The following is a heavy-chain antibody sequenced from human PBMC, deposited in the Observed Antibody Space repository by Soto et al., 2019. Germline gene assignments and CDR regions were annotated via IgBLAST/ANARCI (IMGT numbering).Heavy chain of an antibody. V-gene: IGHV1-69*13. CDR3: ASPLPQDYYYGMDV. CDR1: GGTFSSYA. CDR2: IIPIFGTA. J-gene: IGHJ6*02. Sequence: SVKVSCKASGGTFSSYAISWVRQAPGQGLEWMGGIIPIFGTANYAQKFQGRVTITADESTSTAYMELSSLRTEDTAVYYCASPLPQDYYYGMDVWGQGTTVTVSS.